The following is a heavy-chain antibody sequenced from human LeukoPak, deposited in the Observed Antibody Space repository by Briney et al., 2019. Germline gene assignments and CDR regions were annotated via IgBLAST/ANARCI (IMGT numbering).Heavy chain of an antibody. D-gene: IGHD5-18*01. CDR3: ARLSVGGYSYGTIRKTFDY. Sequence: KSSQTLSLTCTVSGGSISSGGYYWSWIRQHPGKGLEWIGNIYYSGSTYYNPSLKSRVTISVDTSKNQFSLKLSSVSAADTAVYYCARLSVGGYSYGTIRKTFDYWGQGTLVTVSS. J-gene: IGHJ4*02. V-gene: IGHV4-31*03. CDR1: GGSISSGGYY. CDR2: IYYSGST.